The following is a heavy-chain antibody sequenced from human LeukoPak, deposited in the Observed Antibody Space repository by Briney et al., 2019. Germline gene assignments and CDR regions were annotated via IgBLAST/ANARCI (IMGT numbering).Heavy chain of an antibody. CDR1: GGSISSGGYS. J-gene: IGHJ1*01. Sequence: SQTLSLTCAVSGGSISSGGYSWSWIRQPPGKGLEWIGYIYHSGSTYYNPSLKSRVTISVDRSKNQFSLKLSSVTAADTAVYYCARSSSIAARRYFQHWGQGTLVTVSS. CDR2: IYHSGST. V-gene: IGHV4-30-2*01. CDR3: ARSSSIAARRYFQH. D-gene: IGHD6-6*01.